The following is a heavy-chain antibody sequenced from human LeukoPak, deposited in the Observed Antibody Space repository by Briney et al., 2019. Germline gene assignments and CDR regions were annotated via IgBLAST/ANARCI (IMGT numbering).Heavy chain of an antibody. CDR2: ISTDSRYI. CDR1: GFTFSSYS. CDR3: ARVFGYCSSSACYAASDL. D-gene: IGHD2-2*03. J-gene: IGHJ3*01. V-gene: IGHV3-21*01. Sequence: TGGSLRLSCAASGFTFSSYSLTRVRQAPGKGLEWVSDISTDSRYIYYADSVQGRFTISRDNAQRSLYLQMNSLRVEDTAGYYCARVFGYCSSSACYAASDLWGQGITVTVSS.